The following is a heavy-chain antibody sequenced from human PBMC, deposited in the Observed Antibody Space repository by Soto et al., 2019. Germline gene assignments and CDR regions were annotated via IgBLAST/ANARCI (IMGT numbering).Heavy chain of an antibody. CDR2: INPNSGGT. CDR1: GYTFTGYY. D-gene: IGHD3-10*01. J-gene: IGHJ6*02. CDR3: ARWRGPYYYYGMDG. V-gene: IGHV1-2*04. Sequence: ASVKVSCKASGYTFTGYYMHWVRQAPGQGLEWMGWINPNSGGTNYAQKFQGWVTMTRDTSISTAYMELSRLRSDDTAVYYCARWRGPYYYYGMDGWGQGTTVTVSS.